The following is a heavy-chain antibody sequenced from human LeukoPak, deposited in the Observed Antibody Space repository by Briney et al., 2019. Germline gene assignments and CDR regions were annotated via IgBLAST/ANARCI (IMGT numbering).Heavy chain of an antibody. CDR2: INPSGGST. V-gene: IGHV1-46*01. J-gene: IGHJ4*02. CDR1: GYTFTSYY. CDR3: GRRYCSSTSGERGGHLFY. Sequence: ASVKLCCNAAGYTFTSYYFHLVRQAPAQGLERMGIINPSGGSTSYAQKFQARVTMTMATATSTVYMELSSLRSEDTAVYYCGRRYCSSTSGERGGHLFYWGQGTLVTVSS. D-gene: IGHD2-2*01.